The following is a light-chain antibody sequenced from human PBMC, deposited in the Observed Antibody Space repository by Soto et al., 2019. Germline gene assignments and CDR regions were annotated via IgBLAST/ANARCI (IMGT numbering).Light chain of an antibody. V-gene: IGLV4-60*02. CDR3: ETWDSNTP. J-gene: IGLJ2*01. Sequence: QPVLTQSSSASASLGSSVKLTCTLSSGHSSYIIAWHQQQPGKAPRYLMKLEGSGSYNKGSGVPDRFSGSSSGADRYLTISNLPFEDEADYYCETWDSNTPFGGGTKLTVL. CDR1: SGHSSYI. CDR2: LEGSGSY.